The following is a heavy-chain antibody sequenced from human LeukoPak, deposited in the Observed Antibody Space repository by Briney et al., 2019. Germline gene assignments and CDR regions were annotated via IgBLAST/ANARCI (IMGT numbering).Heavy chain of an antibody. V-gene: IGHV3-48*03. CDR2: ISSSTPTI. J-gene: IGHJ4*02. CDR3: ARWRLHLGSGTSRYSFDY. D-gene: IGHD3-10*01. CDR1: GFTFSSYE. Sequence: QPGGSLRLSCAASGFTFSSYEMNWVRQAPGKGLEWVAYISSSTPTIYYANSVKGRFTISRDNSKNSLYLQMNSLRAEDTAVYYRARWRLHLGSGTSRYSFDYWGQGALVTVSS.